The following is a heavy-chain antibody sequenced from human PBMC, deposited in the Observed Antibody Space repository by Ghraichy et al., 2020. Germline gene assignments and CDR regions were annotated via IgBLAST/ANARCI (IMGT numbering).Heavy chain of an antibody. J-gene: IGHJ6*03. CDR1: GGSISSYY. V-gene: IGHV4-59*01. Sequence: SETLSLTCTVSGGSISSYYWSWIRQPPGKGLEWIGYIYYSGSTNYNPSLKSRVTISVDTSKNQFSLKLSSVTAADTAVYYCARGGRLLWFGEPTYYMDVWGKGTTVTVSS. CDR2: IYYSGST. D-gene: IGHD3-10*01. CDR3: ARGGRLLWFGEPTYYMDV.